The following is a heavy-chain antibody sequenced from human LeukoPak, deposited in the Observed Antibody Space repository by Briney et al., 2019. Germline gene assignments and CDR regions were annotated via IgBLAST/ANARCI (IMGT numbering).Heavy chain of an antibody. J-gene: IGHJ4*02. CDR2: ISSSSGYI. D-gene: IGHD3-10*01. V-gene: IGHV3-21*01. CDR1: GFTFSSYS. Sequence: PGGSLRLSCAASGFTFSSYSMNWVRQAPGKGLEWVSSISSSSGYIFYADSVKGRFTISRDNAKNSLFLQMNSLRAEDTAAYYCARMVRGVIYGEFDYWAREPWSPSPQ. CDR3: ARMVRGVIYGEFDY.